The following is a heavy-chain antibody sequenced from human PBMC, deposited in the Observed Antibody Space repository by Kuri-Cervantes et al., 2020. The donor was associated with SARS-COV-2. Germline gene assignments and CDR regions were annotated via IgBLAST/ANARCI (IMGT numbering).Heavy chain of an antibody. V-gene: IGHV3-30*01. D-gene: IGHD1-7*01. J-gene: IGHJ6*02. CDR3: ARGVAELRYYGMDV. Sequence: GGSLRPSCAASGFTFSSYAMHWVRQAPGKGLEWVAVISYDGSNKYYADSVKGRFTISRDNSKNTLYLQMNSLRAEDTAVYYCARGVAELRYYGMDVWGQGTTVTVSS. CDR1: GFTFSSYA. CDR2: ISYDGSNK.